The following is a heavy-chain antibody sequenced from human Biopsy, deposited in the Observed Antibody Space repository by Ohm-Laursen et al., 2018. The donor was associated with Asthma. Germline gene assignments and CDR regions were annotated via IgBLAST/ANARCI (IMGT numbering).Heavy chain of an antibody. CDR1: GYTFNSAG. D-gene: IGHD3-10*01. CDR2: ISVYNGNT. J-gene: IGHJ6*02. V-gene: IGHV1-18*01. Sequence: ASVKVSCKTSGYTFNSAGITWVRQAPGQGLEWMGWISVYNGNTEVAQKLQDRVIMITDTSTSTAYMELRSLRSDDTAVYFCARAVDYSHYYGIDVWGQGTTVTVS. CDR3: ARAVDYSHYYGIDV.